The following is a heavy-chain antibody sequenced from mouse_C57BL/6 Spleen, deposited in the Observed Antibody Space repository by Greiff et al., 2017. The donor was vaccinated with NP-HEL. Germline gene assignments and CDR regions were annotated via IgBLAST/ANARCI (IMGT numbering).Heavy chain of an antibody. V-gene: IGHV1-15*01. CDR1: GYTFTDYE. CDR2: IDPETGGT. CDR3: TRDSSHYFDY. D-gene: IGHD1-1*01. J-gene: IGHJ2*01. Sequence: VQLQQSGAELVRPGASVTLSCKASGYTFTDYEMHWVKQTPVHGLEWIGAIDPETGGTAYNQKFKGKAILTADKSSSTAYMGLRSLTSEDSAVYYCTRDSSHYFDYWGQGTTLTVSS.